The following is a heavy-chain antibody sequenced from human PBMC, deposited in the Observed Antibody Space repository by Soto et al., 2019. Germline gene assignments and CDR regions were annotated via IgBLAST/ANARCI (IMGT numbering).Heavy chain of an antibody. CDR1: GGSFSGYY. V-gene: IGHV4-34*01. J-gene: IGHJ6*02. CDR3: ARGRKCSGGSYYYYYYYGMDV. Sequence: SETLSLTCAVYGGSFSGYYWSWIRQPPGKGLEWIGEINHSGSTNYNPSLKSRVTISVDTSKNQFSLKLSSVTAADTAVYYCARGRKCSGGSYYYYYYYGMDVWGQGTTVTVSS. CDR2: INHSGST. D-gene: IGHD2-15*01.